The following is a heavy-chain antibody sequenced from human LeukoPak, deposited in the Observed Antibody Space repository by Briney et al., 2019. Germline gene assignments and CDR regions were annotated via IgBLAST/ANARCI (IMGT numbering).Heavy chain of an antibody. CDR1: GGTFSSYA. J-gene: IGHJ6*03. CDR3: ARDPNYGSGSYCIGLDYMDV. CDR2: IIPIFGTA. D-gene: IGHD3-10*01. Sequence: GASVKVSCKASGGTFSSYAISWVRQAPGQGLEWMGRIIPIFGTANYAQKFQGRVTITTDESTSTAYMELSSLRSEDTAVYYCARDPNYGSGSYCIGLDYMDVWGKGTTVTVSS. V-gene: IGHV1-69*05.